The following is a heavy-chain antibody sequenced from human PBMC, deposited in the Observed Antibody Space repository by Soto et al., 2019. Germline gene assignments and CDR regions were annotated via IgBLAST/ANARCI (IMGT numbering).Heavy chain of an antibody. Sequence: QVQVQESGPGLVKPSETLSLTCTVSGGSISSYYFSWIRQSAGKGLEWIGRIDTSGTTNYNPSLKSRVTMSVDASKSQFSLNLSSVTAADTAVYYCARGPRGYVYYHGMDVWGQGTTVTVSS. V-gene: IGHV4-4*07. CDR2: IDTSGTT. CDR1: GGSISSYY. CDR3: ARGPRGYVYYHGMDV. J-gene: IGHJ6*02. D-gene: IGHD3-16*01.